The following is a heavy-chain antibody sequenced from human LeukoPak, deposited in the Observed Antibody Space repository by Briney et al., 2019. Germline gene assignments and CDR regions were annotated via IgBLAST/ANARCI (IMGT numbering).Heavy chain of an antibody. CDR3: ARDTYSSGWYDGDY. Sequence: ASVKVSCKASGYTFTGYYTHWVRQAPGQGLEWMGRINPNSGGTNYAQKFQGRVTMTRDTSISTAYMELSRLRSDDTAVYYCARDTYSSGWYDGDYWGQGTLVTVSS. CDR1: GYTFTGYY. V-gene: IGHV1-2*06. D-gene: IGHD6-19*01. CDR2: INPNSGGT. J-gene: IGHJ4*02.